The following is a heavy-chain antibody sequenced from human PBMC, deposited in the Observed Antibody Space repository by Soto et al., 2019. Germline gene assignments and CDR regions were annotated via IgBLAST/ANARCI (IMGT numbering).Heavy chain of an antibody. CDR3: ARDSAAAGYFDY. D-gene: IGHD6-13*01. J-gene: IGHJ4*02. Sequence: GGSQRLSCAASGFTFSSYSMNWVRQAPGKGLEWVSSISSSSSYIYYADSVKGRFTISRDNAKNSLCLQMNSLRAEDTAVYYCARDSAAAGYFDYWGQGTLVTVSS. V-gene: IGHV3-21*01. CDR1: GFTFSSYS. CDR2: ISSSSSYI.